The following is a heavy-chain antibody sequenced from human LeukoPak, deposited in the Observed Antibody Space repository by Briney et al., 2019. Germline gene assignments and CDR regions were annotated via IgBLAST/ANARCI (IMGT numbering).Heavy chain of an antibody. CDR3: ARDVLYSSPYYGMDV. V-gene: IGHV3-21*01. D-gene: IGHD6-13*01. CDR2: ISSSSSYI. J-gene: IGHJ6*02. Sequence: GGSLRLSCAASGFTFSSYSMNWVRQAPGKGLEWVSSISSSSSYIYYADSVKGRFTISRDNAKNSLYLQMNSLRAEDTAVYYCARDVLYSSPYYGMDVWGQGTTVTVPS. CDR1: GFTFSSYS.